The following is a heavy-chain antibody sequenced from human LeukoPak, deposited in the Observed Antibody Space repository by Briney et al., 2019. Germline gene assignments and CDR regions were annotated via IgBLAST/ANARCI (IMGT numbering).Heavy chain of an antibody. J-gene: IGHJ4*02. CDR2: ISSSSAGT. CDR3: AKGSSSSRPYYFDS. D-gene: IGHD6-6*01. CDR1: GFTFSSYV. Sequence: GGSLRLSCAASGFTFSSYVMSWVRQAPGKGLVWVSAISSSSAGTYYADSVKGRFTVSRDNAINTLYLQMNSLRVEDTAVYYCAKGSSSSRPYYFDSWGQGTLVTVSS. V-gene: IGHV3-23*01.